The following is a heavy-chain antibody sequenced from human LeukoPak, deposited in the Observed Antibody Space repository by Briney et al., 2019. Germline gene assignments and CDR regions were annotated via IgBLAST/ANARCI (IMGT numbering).Heavy chain of an antibody. CDR1: GYFLSRGYY. V-gene: IGHV4-38-2*02. CDR2: IYHSGST. Sequence: KPSETPSLPCTVSGYFLSRGYYRGWVRPPPGEGLEWIGSIYHSGSTYYNPSLKSRVTISVDTSKNQFSLKQSSVTAADTAVYYCAREISGSADYWGQGTLVTVSS. D-gene: IGHD1-26*01. J-gene: IGHJ4*02. CDR3: AREISGSADY.